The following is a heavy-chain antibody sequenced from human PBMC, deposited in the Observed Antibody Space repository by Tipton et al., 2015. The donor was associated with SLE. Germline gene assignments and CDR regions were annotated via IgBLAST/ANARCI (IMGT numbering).Heavy chain of an antibody. CDR2: INHSGTT. CDR3: ARSLRTSGYYWSLGY. D-gene: IGHD3-22*01. Sequence: TLSLTCAVYGGSFSGYYWSWIRQPPGKGLEWIGEINHSGTTNYNPSLKSRVTISVDTSKNQFSLKLRSVTAADTAVYYCARSLRTSGYYWSLGYWGQGTLVSVSS. CDR1: GGSFSGYY. V-gene: IGHV4-34*01. J-gene: IGHJ4*02.